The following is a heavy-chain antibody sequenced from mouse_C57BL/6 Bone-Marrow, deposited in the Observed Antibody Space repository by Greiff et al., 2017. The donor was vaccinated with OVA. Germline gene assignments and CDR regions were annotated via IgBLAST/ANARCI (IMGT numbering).Heavy chain of an antibody. V-gene: IGHV5-4*01. D-gene: IGHD1-1*01. Sequence: EVKLVESGGGLVKPGGSLKLSCAASGFTFSSYAMPWVRQTPEKRLEWVATISDGGSYTYYPDNVKGRFTISRDNAKNNLYLQMSHLKSEDTAMYYCAREASGATVVARGAMDYWGQGTSVTVSS. CDR2: ISDGGSYT. J-gene: IGHJ4*01. CDR1: GFTFSSYA. CDR3: AREASGATVVARGAMDY.